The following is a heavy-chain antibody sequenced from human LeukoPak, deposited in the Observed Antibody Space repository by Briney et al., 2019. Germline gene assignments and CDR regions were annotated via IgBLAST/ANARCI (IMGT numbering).Heavy chain of an antibody. D-gene: IGHD2-21*02. CDR2: IWYDGSNK. J-gene: IGHJ3*02. CDR1: GFTFSSYG. V-gene: IGHV3-30*02. Sequence: GGSLRLSCAASGFTFSSYGMHWVRQAPGKGLEWVAVIWYDGSNKYYADSVKGRFTISRDNSKNTLYLQMNSLRAEDTAVYYCAKYVFYCGGDCPSADHDAFDIWGQGTMVTVSS. CDR3: AKYVFYCGGDCPSADHDAFDI.